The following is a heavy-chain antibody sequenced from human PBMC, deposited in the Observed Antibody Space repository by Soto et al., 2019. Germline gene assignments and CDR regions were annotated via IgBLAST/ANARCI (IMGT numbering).Heavy chain of an antibody. CDR3: ARGSASKSGHLWYFDL. Sequence: EVQVVESGGGLVKPGGSLRLSCTASGFTFDTYTMNWLRQAPGRGLEWVSSISATTTYKYYAASVEGRFTISRDNAKYSLYLQTNSLGAEDTAVYYCARGSASKSGHLWYFDLWGRGTLVTVSS. CDR1: GFTFDTYT. J-gene: IGHJ2*01. CDR2: ISATTTYK. D-gene: IGHD2-8*02. V-gene: IGHV3-21*01.